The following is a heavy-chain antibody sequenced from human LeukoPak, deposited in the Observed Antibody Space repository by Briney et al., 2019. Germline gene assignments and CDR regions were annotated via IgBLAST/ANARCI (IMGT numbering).Heavy chain of an antibody. D-gene: IGHD2-2*01. Sequence: SVKVSCKASGGAFSSYAISWVRQAPGQGLEWMGGIIPIFGTANYAQKFQGRVTITADESTSTAYMELSSLRSEDTAVYYCARATRHIVVVPAAIMFDPWGQGTLVTVSS. CDR3: ARATRHIVVVPAAIMFDP. V-gene: IGHV1-69*13. CDR2: IIPIFGTA. CDR1: GGAFSSYA. J-gene: IGHJ5*02.